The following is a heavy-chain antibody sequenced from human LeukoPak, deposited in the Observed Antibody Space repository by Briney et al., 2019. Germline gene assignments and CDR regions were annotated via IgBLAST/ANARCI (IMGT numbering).Heavy chain of an antibody. J-gene: IGHJ6*03. CDR3: ARGETMDV. D-gene: IGHD5-24*01. Sequence: XKGPQWVANINEDGTEKHYVGCVRGRFTISRDNAESSLHLQMNSLRPDDLGVYYCARGETMDVWGKGTMVTVSS. CDR2: INEDGTEK. V-gene: IGHV3-7*01.